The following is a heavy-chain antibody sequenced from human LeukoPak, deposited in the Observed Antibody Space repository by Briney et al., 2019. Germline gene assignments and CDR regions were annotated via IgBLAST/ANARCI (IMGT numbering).Heavy chain of an antibody. CDR1: GFTFSDYI. J-gene: IGHJ6*02. CDR2: ISRNSTYI. CDR3: AKDRYYGSGSYYAYYYYGMDV. V-gene: IGHV3-21*04. Sequence: GGSLRLSCAASGFTFSDYIMNWVRQAPGKGLEWVASISRNSTYIHYADSVKGRFTISRDNSKNTLYLQMNSLRAEDTAVYYCAKDRYYGSGSYYAYYYYGMDVWGQGTTVTVSS. D-gene: IGHD3-10*01.